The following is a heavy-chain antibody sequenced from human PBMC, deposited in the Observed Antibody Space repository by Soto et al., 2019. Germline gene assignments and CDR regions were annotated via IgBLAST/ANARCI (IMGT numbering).Heavy chain of an antibody. J-gene: IGHJ6*02. CDR2: INHSGST. V-gene: IGHV4-34*01. D-gene: IGHD3-10*01. Sequence: SETLSLTCAVYGGSFSGYYWSWIRQPPGKGLEWIGEINHSGSTNYNPSLKSRVTISVDTSKNQFSLKLSSVTAADTAVYYCARGFGGHYYGSGSYYKNYYYGMDVWGQGTTVTVSS. CDR1: GGSFSGYY. CDR3: ARGFGGHYYGSGSYYKNYYYGMDV.